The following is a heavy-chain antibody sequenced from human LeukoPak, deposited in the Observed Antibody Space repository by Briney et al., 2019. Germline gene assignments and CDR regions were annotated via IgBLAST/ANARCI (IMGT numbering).Heavy chain of an antibody. CDR2: INPSGRT. J-gene: IGHJ6*03. CDR3: ARGRQEISMIVVVMTAVSYYLDV. CDR1: GGSFSGYY. V-gene: IGHV4-34*01. Sequence: SETLSLTCAVYGGSFSGYYWTWIRQPPGKGLEWIGEINPSGRTYHNPSLKSRLTISVDASKNQFSLNLRSMTAADTAVYYCARGRQEISMIVVVMTAVSYYLDVWGKGTTVTVS. D-gene: IGHD3-22*01.